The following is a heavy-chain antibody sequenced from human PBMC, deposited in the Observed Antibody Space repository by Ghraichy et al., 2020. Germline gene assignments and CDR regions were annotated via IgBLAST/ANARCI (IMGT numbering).Heavy chain of an antibody. V-gene: IGHV4-59*01. Sequence: SETLSLTCTVSGGSISSYYWSWIRQPPGKGLEWIGYIYYSGSTNYNPSLKSRVTISVDTSKNQFSLKLSSVTAADTAVYYCARDRNKVGAAYNWFDPWGQGTLVTVSS. J-gene: IGHJ5*02. D-gene: IGHD1-26*01. CDR3: ARDRNKVGAAYNWFDP. CDR1: GGSISSYY. CDR2: IYYSGST.